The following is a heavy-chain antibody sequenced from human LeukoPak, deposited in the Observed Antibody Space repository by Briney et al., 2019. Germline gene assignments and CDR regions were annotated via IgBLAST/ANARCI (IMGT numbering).Heavy chain of an antibody. CDR2: ISSSSSYI. J-gene: IGHJ4*02. CDR3: AREGDDTSGYYQDY. Sequence: GGSLRLSCAASGFTLSSYSMNWVRQAPGKGLEWVSFISSSSSYIYYADSVKGRFTISRDNAKNSLYLQMNSLRAEDTAVYYCAREGDDTSGYYQDYWGQGTLVTVSS. D-gene: IGHD3-22*01. V-gene: IGHV3-21*01. CDR1: GFTLSSYS.